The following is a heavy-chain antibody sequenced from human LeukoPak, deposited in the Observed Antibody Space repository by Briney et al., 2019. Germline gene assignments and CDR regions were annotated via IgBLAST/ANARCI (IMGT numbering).Heavy chain of an antibody. V-gene: IGHV3-9*03. CDR1: GFTFDDYA. Sequence: PGRSLRLSCAASGFTFDDYAMHWVRQAPGEGLEWVSGISWNSGSIGYADSVKGRFTISRDNAKNSLYLQMNSLRAEDMALYYCPKDQRPDYGDYGAFWDYWGQGTLVTVSS. CDR3: PKDQRPDYGDYGAFWDY. D-gene: IGHD4-17*01. J-gene: IGHJ4*02. CDR2: ISWNSGSI.